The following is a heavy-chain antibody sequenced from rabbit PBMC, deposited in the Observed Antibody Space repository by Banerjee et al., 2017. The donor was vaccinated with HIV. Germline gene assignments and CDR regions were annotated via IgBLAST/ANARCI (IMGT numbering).Heavy chain of an antibody. CDR1: GFSFSNSYW. CDR3: ARDLAGVIGWNFNF. D-gene: IGHD4-1*01. J-gene: IGHJ4*01. V-gene: IGHV1S40*01. Sequence: QSLEESGGDLVKPGASLTLTCTASGFSFSNSYWICWVRQAPGKGLEWIACIYAGYSATTHYASWARGRFTISKTSSTTVTLQMTSLTAADTATYFCARDLAGVIGWNFNFWGPGTLVTVS. CDR2: IYAGYSATT.